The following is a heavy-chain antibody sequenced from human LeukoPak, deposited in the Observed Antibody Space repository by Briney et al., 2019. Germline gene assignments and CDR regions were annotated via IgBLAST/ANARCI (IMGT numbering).Heavy chain of an antibody. J-gene: IGHJ6*03. CDR2: IYSGGST. V-gene: IGHV3-66*01. D-gene: IGHD3-10*01. Sequence: GGSLRLSCAASGFTVSSNYMSWVRQAPGKGLEWVSTIYSGGSTDYADSVKGRFSISRDNSKNTLYLQMGSLRTEDMAVYYCARGRRITMLRGVIGLKYYMDVWGKGTTVTISS. CDR3: ARGRRITMLRGVIGLKYYMDV. CDR1: GFTVSSNY.